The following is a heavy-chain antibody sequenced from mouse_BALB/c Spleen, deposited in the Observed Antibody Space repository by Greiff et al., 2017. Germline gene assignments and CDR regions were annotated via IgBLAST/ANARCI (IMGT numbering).Heavy chain of an antibody. CDR3: ARHNWDYFDY. CDR1: GFAFSSYD. V-gene: IGHV5-12-1*01. Sequence: DVQLVESGGGLVKPGGSLKLSCAASGFAFSSYDMSWVRQTPEKRLEWVAYISSGGGSTYYPDTVKGRFTISRDNAKNTLYLQMSSLKSEDTAMYYCARHNWDYFDYWGQGTTLTVSS. CDR2: ISSGGGST. J-gene: IGHJ2*01. D-gene: IGHD4-1*01.